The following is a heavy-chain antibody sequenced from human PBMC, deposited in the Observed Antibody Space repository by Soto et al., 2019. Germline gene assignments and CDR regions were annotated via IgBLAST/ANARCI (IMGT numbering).Heavy chain of an antibody. CDR3: ARRTSGWYFDY. V-gene: IGHV3-23*01. Sequence: GGSLRLSCAASGFTFSSYAMSWVRQAPGKGLEWVSTISNSGGRTYYADSVKGRFAISRDNSKNTLYLHMTSLRPEDTAVYYCARRTSGWYFDYWGQGTLVTVSS. J-gene: IGHJ4*02. CDR1: GFTFSSYA. CDR2: ISNSGGRT. D-gene: IGHD6-19*01.